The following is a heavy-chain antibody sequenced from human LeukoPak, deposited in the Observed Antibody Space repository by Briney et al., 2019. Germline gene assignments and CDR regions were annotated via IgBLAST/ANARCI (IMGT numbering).Heavy chain of an antibody. CDR2: ISANGVST. CDR3: AKGRSAAVTSALNY. D-gene: IGHD4-23*01. CDR1: GFTFSSYA. V-gene: IGHV3-23*01. J-gene: IGHJ4*02. Sequence: GGSLRLSCAASGFTFSSYAMNWVRQAPGKGLEWVSGISANGVSTYYADSVKGRFTISRDNSKTTLYLQMNSLRAEDTAVYYCAKGRSAAVTSALNYWGQGTLVTVS.